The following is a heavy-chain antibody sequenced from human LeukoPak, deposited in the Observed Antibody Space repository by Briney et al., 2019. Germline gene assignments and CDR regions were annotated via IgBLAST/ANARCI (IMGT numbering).Heavy chain of an antibody. CDR1: GFTISSYG. J-gene: IGHJ4*02. Sequence: PGGSLRLSCAASGFTISSYGMHWVRQAPGKGLEWVAVISYDGSNKYYADSVKGRFTISRDNSKNTLYLQMNSLRAEDTAVYCCAKAGTISPDYWGQGTLVTVSS. CDR3: AKAGTISPDY. D-gene: IGHD4/OR15-4a*01. V-gene: IGHV3-30*18. CDR2: ISYDGSNK.